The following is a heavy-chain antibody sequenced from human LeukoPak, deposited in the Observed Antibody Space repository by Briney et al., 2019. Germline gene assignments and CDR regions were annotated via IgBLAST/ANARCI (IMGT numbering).Heavy chain of an antibody. V-gene: IGHV3-21*01. J-gene: IGHJ3*02. CDR3: VRGYSNYGYAFDM. CDR1: GFTFSSYS. Sequence: GGTLRLSCAASGFTFSSYSMNWVRQAPGKGLEWVSSISSSSSYIYYADSVKGRFTISRDNAKKSLFLEMNSLRGEDTAVYYCVRGYSNYGYAFDMWGQGTMVTVSS. D-gene: IGHD4-11*01. CDR2: ISSSSSYI.